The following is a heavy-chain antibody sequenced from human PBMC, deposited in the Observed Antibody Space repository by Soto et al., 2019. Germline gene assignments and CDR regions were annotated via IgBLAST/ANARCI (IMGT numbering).Heavy chain of an antibody. CDR2: IYWNADK. V-gene: IGHV2-5*01. J-gene: IGHJ6*02. Sequence: HITLKESGPTLVKPTQPLTLTGTFSGFSRSNSGLGVGLIRQPPGRALDWLALIYWNADKRYSPSLKSRLTISKDTSNNQVVITMTNMDHVDTATYYCALYHGDGGGQGPTVTVSS. CDR1: GFSRSNSGLG. CDR3: ALYHGDG.